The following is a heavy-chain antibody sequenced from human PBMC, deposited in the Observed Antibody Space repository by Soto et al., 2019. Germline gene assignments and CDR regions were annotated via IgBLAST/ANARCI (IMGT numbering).Heavy chain of an antibody. D-gene: IGHD3-22*01. J-gene: IGHJ5*02. CDR1: GGSVRSDSYY. Sequence: QAQLQESGPGVVKPSETLSLTCTVSGGSVRSDSYYWSWIRQPPGKRLEWIGNVYHSGSTNYSPTLKSRVTMSVETSKHQFSLKLNSVTAADTAVYYCARVSFYYDSSGYGVGWFDPWGRGTPVTVSS. CDR3: ARVSFYYDSSGYGVGWFDP. CDR2: VYHSGST. V-gene: IGHV4-61*01.